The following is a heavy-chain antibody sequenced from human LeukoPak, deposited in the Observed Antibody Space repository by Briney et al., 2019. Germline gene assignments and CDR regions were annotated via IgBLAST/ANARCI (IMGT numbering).Heavy chain of an antibody. D-gene: IGHD2-15*01. Sequence: SETLSLTCTVSGGSISSDYWSWIRQPAGKGLEWIGRIYTSGSTNYNPSLKSRVTMSVDTSKNQFSLKLSSVTAADTAVYYCARDSRYCSGGSCYASYYYYGMDVWGQGTTVTVSS. CDR1: GGSISSDY. CDR2: IYTSGST. V-gene: IGHV4-4*07. CDR3: ARDSRYCSGGSCYASYYYYGMDV. J-gene: IGHJ6*02.